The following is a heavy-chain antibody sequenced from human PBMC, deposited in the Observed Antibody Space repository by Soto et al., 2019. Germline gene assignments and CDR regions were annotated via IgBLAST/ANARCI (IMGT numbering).Heavy chain of an antibody. V-gene: IGHV3-23*01. CDR3: AKDLFPYSSSPMDV. CDR1: GFTFSSYA. CDR2: ISGSGGST. Sequence: GESLKISCAASGFTFSSYAMSWVRQAPGKGLEWVSAISGSGGSTYYADSVKGRFTISRENSKNTLYLQMNSLRAEDTAVYYCAKDLFPYSSSPMDVWGQGTTVTVSS. D-gene: IGHD6-13*01. J-gene: IGHJ6*02.